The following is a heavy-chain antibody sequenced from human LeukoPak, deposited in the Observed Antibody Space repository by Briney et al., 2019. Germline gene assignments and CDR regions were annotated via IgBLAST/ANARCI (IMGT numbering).Heavy chain of an antibody. CDR1: GFPYSTYV. J-gene: IGHJ4*02. V-gene: IGHV3-23*01. CDR2: VSAGGGTT. Sequence: GGSLRLSCAASGFPYSTYVMSWVRQAPGKGLEWVSAVSAGGGTTDYADSVKGRLTISRDNSKNTLYLQMNSLRAEDTAIYYCAKGTLTGYYLDYWGQGTLVTVSS. D-gene: IGHD3-9*01. CDR3: AKGTLTGYYLDY.